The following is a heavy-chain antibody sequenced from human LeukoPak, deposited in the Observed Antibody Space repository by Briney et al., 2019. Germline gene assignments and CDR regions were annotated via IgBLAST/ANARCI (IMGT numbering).Heavy chain of an antibody. CDR3: VKDRPCETCMPMDA. J-gene: IGHJ6*02. CDR1: GFRFTDYS. CDR2: LGRSGEYK. V-gene: IGHV3-23*01. D-gene: IGHD2-2*01. Sequence: GGSLRLSCAASGFRFTDYSMSWVRQAPGKGLEWVAGLGRSGEYKYYADSVKGRFTISRDNSKDAVSLQMNSLRAEDSAIYFCVKDRPCETCMPMDAWGQGTTATVSS.